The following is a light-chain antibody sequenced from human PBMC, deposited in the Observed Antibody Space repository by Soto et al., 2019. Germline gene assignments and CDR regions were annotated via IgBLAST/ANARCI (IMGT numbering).Light chain of an antibody. CDR1: QSISSW. CDR2: KTS. J-gene: IGKJ1*01. V-gene: IGKV1-5*03. CDR3: QHFNSYPWT. Sequence: DIQMTQSPSTLSGTVGDRVTITFRDSQSISSWLAWYQQTPGKAPKILIYKTSSLESGVPSRFSGSGSGTEFTLTISSLQPDDFETDYCQHFNSYPWTFGQGTKVDI.